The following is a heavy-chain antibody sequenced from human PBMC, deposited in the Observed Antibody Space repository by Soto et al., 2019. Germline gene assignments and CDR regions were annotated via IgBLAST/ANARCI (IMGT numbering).Heavy chain of an antibody. D-gene: IGHD3-22*01. J-gene: IGHJ4*02. Sequence: ASVKVPCKASGGTFSSYAISWVRQAPGQGLEWMGGIIPIFGTANYAQKFQGRVTITADESTSTAYMELSSLRSEDTAVYYCARVRYYDSSGYLSHFDYWGQGTLVTVSS. CDR2: IIPIFGTA. CDR3: ARVRYYDSSGYLSHFDY. CDR1: GGTFSSYA. V-gene: IGHV1-69*13.